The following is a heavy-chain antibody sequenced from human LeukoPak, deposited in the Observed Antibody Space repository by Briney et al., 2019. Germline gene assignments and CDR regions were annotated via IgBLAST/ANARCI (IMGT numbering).Heavy chain of an antibody. CDR1: GFVFDDYR. V-gene: IGHV3-30*02. CDR3: AKHYYGTGSQKYYFDY. CDR2: VRNGGSDK. Sequence: GGSLRLSCAASGFVFDDYRMHWLPQAPGKARVGVTKVRNGGSDKYYADSVKGRFTISRDNSKNTLYLQMNSLRPEDTAVYYCAKHYYGTGSQKYYFDYWGQGTLVTVSS. J-gene: IGHJ4*02. D-gene: IGHD3-10*01.